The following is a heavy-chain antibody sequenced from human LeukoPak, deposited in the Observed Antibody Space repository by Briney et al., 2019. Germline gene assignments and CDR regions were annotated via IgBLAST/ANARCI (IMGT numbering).Heavy chain of an antibody. V-gene: IGHV4-59*01. CDR2: VFHSGST. J-gene: IGHJ4*02. D-gene: IGHD2-21*02. CDR3: ARGPAYCGGDCYFSY. CDR1: GGSLSSYY. Sequence: SETLSLTCTVSGGSLSSYYWGWIRQPPGKGLEWVGSVFHSGSTNYNPSLKSRVTISVDTSKNQFSLKLSSVTAADTAVYYCARGPAYCGGDCYFSYWGQGTLVTVSS.